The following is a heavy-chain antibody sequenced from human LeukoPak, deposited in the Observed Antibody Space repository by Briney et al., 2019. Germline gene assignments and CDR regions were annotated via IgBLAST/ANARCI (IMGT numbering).Heavy chain of an antibody. D-gene: IGHD3-9*01. Sequence: ASVKVSCKASGYTFTSYGISWVRQAPGQGLEWMGWTSAYNGNTNYAQKLQGRVTMTTDTSTSTAYMELRSLRSDDTAVYYCARAVEYYKILTGYAQYYFDYWGQGTLVTVSS. J-gene: IGHJ4*02. CDR3: ARAVEYYKILTGYAQYYFDY. CDR2: TSAYNGNT. CDR1: GYTFTSYG. V-gene: IGHV1-18*01.